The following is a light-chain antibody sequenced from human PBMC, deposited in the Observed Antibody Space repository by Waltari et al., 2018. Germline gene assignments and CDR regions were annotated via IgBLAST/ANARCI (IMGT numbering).Light chain of an antibody. Sequence: QAALTQPPSVSGSPGQSVTISCTGTSSDIGGYNYVSWYQQHPGKAPKLMIYEVNKRPSGVSDRFSGSKSGDTTSLTISGRQAEDEADYYCSSYAGSNTLVFGGGTRLTVL. CDR2: EVN. V-gene: IGLV2-8*01. J-gene: IGLJ2*01. CDR1: SSDIGGYNY. CDR3: SSYAGSNTLV.